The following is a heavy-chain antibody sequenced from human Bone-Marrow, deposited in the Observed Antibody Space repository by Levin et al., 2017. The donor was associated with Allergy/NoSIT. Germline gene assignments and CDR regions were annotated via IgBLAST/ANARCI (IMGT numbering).Heavy chain of an antibody. CDR2: ITTTNNYI. CDR3: ARAAGAAGRGGMDV. J-gene: IGHJ6*02. D-gene: IGHD6-13*01. Sequence: LSLTCATSGFPFSTYGMAWVRQAPGKGLEWVASITTTNNYIHYADSVKGRFTISRDNANNSLSLQMNRLRGEDTAVYYCARAAGAAGRGGMDVWGQGATVTVSS. CDR1: GFPFSTYG. V-gene: IGHV3-21*01.